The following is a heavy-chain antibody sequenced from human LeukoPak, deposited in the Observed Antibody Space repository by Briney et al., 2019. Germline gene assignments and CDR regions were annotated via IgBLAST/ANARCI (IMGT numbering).Heavy chain of an antibody. CDR2: ISSSGVST. Sequence: PGGSLRLSCAASGFTFSSYSMHWVRQAPGKGLEYVSAISSSGVSTYYANSVKGRFTMSRDNSKNALYLQMDSLGTEDMAVYYCARDRSGTYDYWGQGTLVTVSS. J-gene: IGHJ4*02. CDR1: GFTFSSYS. V-gene: IGHV3-64*01. CDR3: ARDRSGTYDY. D-gene: IGHD1-26*01.